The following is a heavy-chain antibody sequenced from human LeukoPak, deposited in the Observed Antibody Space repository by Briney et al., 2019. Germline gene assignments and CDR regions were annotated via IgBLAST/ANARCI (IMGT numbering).Heavy chain of an antibody. J-gene: IGHJ4*02. Sequence: GGSLRLSCAASGFTFSSYWMSWVRQAPGKGLEWVANIKQDGSEKYYVDSVKGRFTISRDSAKNSLYLQMNSLRAEDTAVYYCARGIAAAANYFDYWGQGTLVTVSS. D-gene: IGHD6-13*01. CDR3: ARGIAAAANYFDY. CDR2: IKQDGSEK. CDR1: GFTFSSYW. V-gene: IGHV3-7*05.